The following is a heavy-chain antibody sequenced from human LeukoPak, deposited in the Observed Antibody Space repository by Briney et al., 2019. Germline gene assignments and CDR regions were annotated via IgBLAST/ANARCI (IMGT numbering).Heavy chain of an antibody. CDR2: INHSGST. D-gene: IGHD6-13*01. Sequence: SETLSLTCAVYGGSFSGYYWSWIRQPPGKGLEWIGEINHSGSTNYNPPLKSRVTISVDTSKNQFSLKLSSVTAADTAVYFCARGRVSSSSWSSTYYYYFYMDVWGKGTTVTVSS. J-gene: IGHJ6*03. CDR3: ARGRVSSSSWSSTYYYYFYMDV. CDR1: GGSFSGYY. V-gene: IGHV4-34*01.